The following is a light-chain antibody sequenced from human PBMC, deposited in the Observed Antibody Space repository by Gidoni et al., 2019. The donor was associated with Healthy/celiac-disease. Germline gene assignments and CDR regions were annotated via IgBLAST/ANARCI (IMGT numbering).Light chain of an antibody. Sequence: QSVLTQPPSVSAAPGPRVTIPCTGGSSNIRGGYDVHWYQQLPGTAPKLLIYGNNKRPSGVPDRFSGSKSGTSASLAITGLQAEDEADYYCQSYDSSLSGVVFGGGTKLTVL. V-gene: IGLV1-40*01. CDR2: GNN. J-gene: IGLJ2*01. CDR3: QSYDSSLSGVV. CDR1: SSNIRGGYD.